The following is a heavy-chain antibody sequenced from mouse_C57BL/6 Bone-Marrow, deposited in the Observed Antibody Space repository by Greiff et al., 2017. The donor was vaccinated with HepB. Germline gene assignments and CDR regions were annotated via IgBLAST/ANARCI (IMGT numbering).Heavy chain of an antibody. CDR2: IRLKSDNYAT. D-gene: IGHD2-3*01. Sequence: KLEESGGGLVQPGGSMKLSCVASGFTFSNYWMNWVRQSPEKGLEWVAQIRLKSDNYATHYAESVKGRFTISRDDSKSSVYLQMNNLRAEDTGIDYCTGMGWLLRDYWGQGTTLTVSS. CDR3: TGMGWLLRDY. J-gene: IGHJ2*01. CDR1: GFTFSNYW. V-gene: IGHV6-3*01.